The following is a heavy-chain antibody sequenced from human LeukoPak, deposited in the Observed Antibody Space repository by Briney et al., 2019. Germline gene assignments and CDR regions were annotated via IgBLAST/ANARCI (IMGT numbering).Heavy chain of an antibody. CDR3: AIKYQSSNYDILTGELDY. D-gene: IGHD3-9*01. CDR1: GYTLTELS. CDR2: FDPEDGET. V-gene: IGHV1-24*01. J-gene: IGHJ4*02. Sequence: RASVKVSCKVSGYTLTELSMHWVRQAPGKGLEWMGGFDPEDGETIYAQKFQGRVTMTEDTSTDRTYMELSSLRSEDTAMYYCAIKYQSSNYDILTGELDYWGQGTLVTVSP.